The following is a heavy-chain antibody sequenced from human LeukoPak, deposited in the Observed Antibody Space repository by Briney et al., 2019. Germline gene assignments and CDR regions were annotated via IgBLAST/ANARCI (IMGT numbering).Heavy chain of an antibody. CDR1: GFTFDDYA. Sequence: GGSLRLSCAASGFTFDDYAMHWVRQAPGKGLEWVSGITWNSNNIGYADSVKGRFTISRDNAKNSLYLQMNSLRAEDTALYYRAKDYGSGSYKSPSFKYYYYYGMDVWGQGTTVTVSS. J-gene: IGHJ6*02. V-gene: IGHV3-9*01. CDR3: AKDYGSGSYKSPSFKYYYYYGMDV. D-gene: IGHD3-10*01. CDR2: ITWNSNNI.